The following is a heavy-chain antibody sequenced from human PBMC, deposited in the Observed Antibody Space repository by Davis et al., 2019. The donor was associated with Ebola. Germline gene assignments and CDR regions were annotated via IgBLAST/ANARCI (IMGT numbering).Heavy chain of an antibody. J-gene: IGHJ6*02. CDR2: IWYDGSNK. Sequence: GESLKISCAASGFTFSSYGMHWVRQAPGKGLEWVAVIWYDGSNKYYADSVKGRFTISRDNAKNSLYLQMNSLRAEDTAVYYCARAIEGYYYYYGMDVWGQGTTVTVSS. V-gene: IGHV3-33*01. CDR1: GFTFSSYG. CDR3: ARAIEGYYYYYGMDV.